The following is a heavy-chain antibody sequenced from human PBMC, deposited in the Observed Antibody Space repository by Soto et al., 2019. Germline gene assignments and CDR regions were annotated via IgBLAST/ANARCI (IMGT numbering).Heavy chain of an antibody. J-gene: IGHJ6*02. Sequence: QVQLVESGGGVVQPGRSLRLSCAASGFTFSSYAMHWVRQAPGQGLEWVAVISYDGSNKYYADSVKGRFTISRDNSKNTLYLQMNSLRAEDTAVYYCARDSYGMDVWGQGTTVTVSS. CDR1: GFTFSSYA. CDR2: ISYDGSNK. V-gene: IGHV3-30-3*01. CDR3: ARDSYGMDV.